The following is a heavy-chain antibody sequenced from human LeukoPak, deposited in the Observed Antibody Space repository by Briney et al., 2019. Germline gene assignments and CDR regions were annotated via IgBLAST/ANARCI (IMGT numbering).Heavy chain of an antibody. CDR1: GFTFSSYG. CDR3: AKAPRGIIVVVPVDY. V-gene: IGHV3-30*02. J-gene: IGHJ4*02. D-gene: IGHD3-22*01. CDR2: IRYDGSNK. Sequence: PGGSLRLSCAASGFTFSSYGMHWVRQAPGKGLEWVAFIRYDGSNKYYADSVKGRFTISRDNSKNTLYLQMNSLRAEDTAVYYCAKAPRGIIVVVPVDYWGQGTLVTVSS.